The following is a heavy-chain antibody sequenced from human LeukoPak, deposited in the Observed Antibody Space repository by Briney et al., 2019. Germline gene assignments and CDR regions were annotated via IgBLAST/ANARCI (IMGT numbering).Heavy chain of an antibody. CDR1: GGSVSSGSYY. CDR3: ARDWDWNDDYNYYGMDV. CDR2: IYYSGST. V-gene: IGHV4-61*01. D-gene: IGHD1-1*01. Sequence: PSETLSLTCTVSGGSVSSGSYYWSWIRQPPGKGLEWIGYIYYSGSTNYNPSLKSRVTISVDTSKNQFSLKLSSVTAADTAVYYCARDWDWNDDYNYYGMDVWGKGTTVTVSS. J-gene: IGHJ6*04.